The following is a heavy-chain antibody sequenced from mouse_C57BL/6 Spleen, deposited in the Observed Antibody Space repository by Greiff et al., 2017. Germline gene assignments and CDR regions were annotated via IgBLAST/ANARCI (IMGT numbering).Heavy chain of an antibody. J-gene: IGHJ4*01. D-gene: IGHD1-1*01. Sequence: QVQLQQPGAELVKPGASVKMSCKASGYTFTSYWITWVKQRPGQGLEWIGDIYPGSGSTNYNEKFKSKATLTVDTSSSTAYMQLSSLTSEESAVYYCARGDGSSPYYYAMDYWGQGTSVTVSS. CDR3: ARGDGSSPYYYAMDY. CDR1: GYTFTSYW. V-gene: IGHV1-55*01. CDR2: IYPGSGST.